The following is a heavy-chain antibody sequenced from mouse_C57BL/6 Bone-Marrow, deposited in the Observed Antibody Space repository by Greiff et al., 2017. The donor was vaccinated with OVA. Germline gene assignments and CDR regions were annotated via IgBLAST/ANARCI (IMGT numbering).Heavy chain of an antibody. V-gene: IGHV1-55*01. CDR2: IYPGCGST. D-gene: IGHD1-1*01. CDR1: GYTFTSYW. Sequence: VQLQQSGAELVKPGASVKMSCKVSGYTFTSYWITWVKQRPGQGLEWIGDIYPGCGSTNYNEKFKSKATLTVDTSSSTAYMQLSSLTSEDSAVYYCAIITTVVAGGYWGQGTTLTVSS. J-gene: IGHJ2*01. CDR3: AIITTVVAGGY.